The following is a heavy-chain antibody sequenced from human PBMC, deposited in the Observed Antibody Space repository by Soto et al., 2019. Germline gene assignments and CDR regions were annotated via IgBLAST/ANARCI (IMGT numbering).Heavy chain of an antibody. Sequence: PGGSLRLSCAASGFTFSSYAMSWVRQAPGEGLEWVSSISGSGTSTYYADSVKGRFTISRDNSKNTMYLQMNSLRAEDTALYFCAKENTPDFGDYVDSCGQGTLVTVSS. CDR2: ISGSGTST. CDR3: AKENTPDFGDYVDS. D-gene: IGHD4-17*01. J-gene: IGHJ4*02. V-gene: IGHV3-23*01. CDR1: GFTFSSYA.